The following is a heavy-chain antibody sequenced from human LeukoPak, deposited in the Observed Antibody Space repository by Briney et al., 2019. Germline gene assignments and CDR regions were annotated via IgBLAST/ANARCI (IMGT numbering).Heavy chain of an antibody. J-gene: IGHJ6*03. CDR1: GFTFSSYG. Sequence: PGGSLRLSCAASGFTFSSYGMHWVRQAPGKGLEWVAFIRYDGSNKYYADSVKGRFTISRDNSKNTLYLQMNSLRVEDTAVYYCAKDWRYYGSGYYMDVWGKGTTVTISS. D-gene: IGHD3-10*01. V-gene: IGHV3-30*02. CDR2: IRYDGSNK. CDR3: AKDWRYYGSGYYMDV.